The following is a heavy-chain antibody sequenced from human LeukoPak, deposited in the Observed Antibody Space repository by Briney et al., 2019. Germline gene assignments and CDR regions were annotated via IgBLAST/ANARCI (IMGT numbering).Heavy chain of an antibody. J-gene: IGHJ4*02. CDR1: GFNYDDYG. CDR2: LSPSGVRT. D-gene: IGHD1-26*01. Sequence: PGGSLRLSCEASGFNYDDYGMSWVRQAPGKELEWVSTLSPSGVRTYYTDSVKGRFTISRDNSKNTLYLQMNSLRAEDMAVYYCAKATPILGAAAYYFDYWGQGTLVTVSS. CDR3: AKATPILGAAAYYFDY. V-gene: IGHV3-23*01.